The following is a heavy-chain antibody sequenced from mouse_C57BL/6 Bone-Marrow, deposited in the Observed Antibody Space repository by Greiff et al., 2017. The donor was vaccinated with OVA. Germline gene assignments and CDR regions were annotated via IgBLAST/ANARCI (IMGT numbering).Heavy chain of an antibody. Sequence: VQLKQSGAELVRPGASVKLSCTASGFNIKDDYMHWVKQRPEQGLEWIGWIDPENGDTEYASKFQGKATITADTSSNTAYLQLSSLTSEDTAVYYCTTDRGGWYFDVWGTGTTVTVSS. V-gene: IGHV14-4*01. CDR3: TTDRGGWYFDV. J-gene: IGHJ1*03. CDR1: GFNIKDDY. CDR2: IDPENGDT.